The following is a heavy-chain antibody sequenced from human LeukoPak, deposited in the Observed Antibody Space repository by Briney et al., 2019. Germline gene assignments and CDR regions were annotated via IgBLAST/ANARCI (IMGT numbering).Heavy chain of an antibody. CDR1: GYSFTSYW. CDR3: ARSQGYCSGGSCLQGDWFDP. Sequence: GESLQISCKGSGYSFTSYWIGWVRQMPGKGLEWMGIIYPGDSDTRYSPSFQGQVTISADKSISTAYLQWGSLKASDTAMYYCARSQGYCSGGSCLQGDWFDPWGQGTLVTVSS. CDR2: IYPGDSDT. V-gene: IGHV5-51*01. D-gene: IGHD2-15*01. J-gene: IGHJ5*02.